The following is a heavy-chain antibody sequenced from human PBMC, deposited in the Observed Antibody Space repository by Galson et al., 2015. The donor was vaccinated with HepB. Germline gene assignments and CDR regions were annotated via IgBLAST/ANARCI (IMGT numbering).Heavy chain of an antibody. Sequence: PALVKPTQTLTLTCTFFGFSLSTSGMCVSWIRQPPGKALEWLALIDWDDDKYYSTSLKTRLTISKDTSKNQVVLTMTNMDPVDTATYYCARMGYGDYEVGMDVWGQGTTVTVSS. V-gene: IGHV2-70*01. CDR3: ARMGYGDYEVGMDV. CDR2: IDWDDDK. D-gene: IGHD4-17*01. J-gene: IGHJ6*02. CDR1: GFSLSTSGMC.